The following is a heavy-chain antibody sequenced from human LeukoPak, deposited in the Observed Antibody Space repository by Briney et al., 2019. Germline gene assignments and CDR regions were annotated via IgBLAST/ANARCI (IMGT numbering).Heavy chain of an antibody. D-gene: IGHD6-13*01. Sequence: ASVKVSCKASGYTFTGYYMHWVREGPGQGLEWMGWINPNSGGTNYAQKFQGRVTMTRDTSISTAYMELSRLRSDDTAVYYCARDRRQQLVLYPVYWGQGTLVTVSS. V-gene: IGHV1-2*02. CDR3: ARDRRQQLVLYPVY. CDR1: GYTFTGYY. J-gene: IGHJ4*02. CDR2: INPNSGGT.